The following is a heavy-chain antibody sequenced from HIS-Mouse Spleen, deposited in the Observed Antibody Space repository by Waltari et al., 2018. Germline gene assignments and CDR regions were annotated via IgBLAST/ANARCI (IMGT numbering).Heavy chain of an antibody. V-gene: IGHV4-38-2*02. J-gene: IGHJ5*02. D-gene: IGHD3-10*01. Sequence: QVQLQESGPGLVKPSETLSLTCTVSGYSISSGYYWGWIRQPPGKGLEWIGSIYHSGSTYYNPSLKRRVTISVDTSKNQFSLKLSSVTAADTAVYYCARESPRVRGIWFDPWGQGTLVTVSS. CDR2: IYHSGST. CDR1: GYSISSGYY. CDR3: ARESPRVRGIWFDP.